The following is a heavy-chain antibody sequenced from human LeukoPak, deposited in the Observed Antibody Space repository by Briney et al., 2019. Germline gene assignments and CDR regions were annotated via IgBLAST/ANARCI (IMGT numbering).Heavy chain of an antibody. Sequence: GGSLRLSCAASGFAFSSQAMGWVRQAPGKGLEWVSVISDSGSITYYADSVKGRFTISRDNSKNTLFLQMNSLRADDTAVYYCAKDARRTSGWYFFDYWGQGTLSPSPQ. CDR2: ISDSGSIT. J-gene: IGHJ4*02. D-gene: IGHD6-19*01. CDR1: GFAFSSQA. V-gene: IGHV3-23*01. CDR3: AKDARRTSGWYFFDY.